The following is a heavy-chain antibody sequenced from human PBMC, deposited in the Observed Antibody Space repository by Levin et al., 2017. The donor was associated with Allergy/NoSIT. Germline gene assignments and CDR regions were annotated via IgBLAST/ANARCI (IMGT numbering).Heavy chain of an antibody. CDR3: ARDKGIAVAGGFDY. CDR2: INWKGGRT. CDR1: GFTFDDYG. J-gene: IGHJ4*02. Sequence: LSLTCAASGFTFDDYGMNWVRQAPEKGLEWVSGINWKGGRTGYADSVKGRFTISRDNAKNSLYLQMNSLRAEDTALYYCARDKGIAVAGGFDYWGQGTLVTVSS. V-gene: IGHV3-20*04. D-gene: IGHD6-19*01.